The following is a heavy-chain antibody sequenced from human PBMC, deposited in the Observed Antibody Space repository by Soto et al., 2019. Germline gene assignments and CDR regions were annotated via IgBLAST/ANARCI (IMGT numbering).Heavy chain of an antibody. V-gene: IGHV1-69*02. CDR2: IIPILDIP. CDR3: ASHFTGVLVLGTSPPGGDNYGWDV. J-gene: IGHJ6*02. CDR1: GGTFSRYT. D-gene: IGHD2-8*02. Sequence: QVQLVQSGAEVKKPGSSVKVSCKASGGTFSRYTFTWVRQAPGQGLEWMGRIIPILDIPNYAQNFQGRFTITANKSTSTAYMELSRLTSDDTAVYYCASHFTGVLVLGTSPPGGDNYGWDVWGQGTTVTVSS.